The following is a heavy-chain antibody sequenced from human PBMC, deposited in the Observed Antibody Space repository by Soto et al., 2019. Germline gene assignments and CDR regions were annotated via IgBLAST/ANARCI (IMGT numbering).Heavy chain of an antibody. CDR1: GGSISSGDYY. J-gene: IGHJ4*02. V-gene: IGHV4-30-4*01. CDR3: SRVTPPTAYFYYWTGYYTHDY. CDR2: IYYSGFT. D-gene: IGHD3-3*01. Sequence: SETLSHTCNVSGGSISSGDYYWSWIRQPPGKGLEWIGYIYYSGFTYYNPSLKSRVIISVDTSKNQISLKVRSVTAADRALYFCSRVTPPTAYFYYWTGYYTHDYWGRGALVPVSS.